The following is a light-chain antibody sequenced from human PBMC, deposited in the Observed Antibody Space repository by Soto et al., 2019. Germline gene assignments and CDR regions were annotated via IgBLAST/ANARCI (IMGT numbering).Light chain of an antibody. CDR1: QSVSSSY. V-gene: IGKV3-20*01. Sequence: EIVLTQSPGTLSLSPGERATLSCRASQSVSSSYLAWYQQKPGQAPRLLIYGASSRATGIPDRFNGSGSGTDFSLTISSLEPEDFAVYYCQQYSSSPLTFGGGTKVDIK. CDR2: GAS. J-gene: IGKJ4*01. CDR3: QQYSSSPLT.